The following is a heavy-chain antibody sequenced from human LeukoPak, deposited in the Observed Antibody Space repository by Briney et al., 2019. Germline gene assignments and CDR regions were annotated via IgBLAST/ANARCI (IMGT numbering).Heavy chain of an antibody. Sequence: PSETLSLTCSVSGGSISISSNYWGWIRQPPGKGLEWIGSMYYTASTYQNPSLKSRVTISVDISKNQFSLKLSSVTAADTAVYYCARGYTSGWNYYFDYWGQGTLVTVSS. J-gene: IGHJ4*02. CDR1: GGSISISSNY. V-gene: IGHV4-39*01. D-gene: IGHD6-19*01. CDR3: ARGYTSGWNYYFDY. CDR2: MYYTAST.